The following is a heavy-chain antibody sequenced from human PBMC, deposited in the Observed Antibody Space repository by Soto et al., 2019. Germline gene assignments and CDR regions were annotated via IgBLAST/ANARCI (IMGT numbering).Heavy chain of an antibody. CDR2: THYSGDT. CDR3: ARGDSQVSSVFDY. D-gene: IGHD3-16*01. V-gene: IGHV4-31*03. CDR1: GGPFPNGGYY. Sequence: PSEALSLTCTVSGGPFPNGGYYWSWIRQEPGKGLEWIGYTHYSGDTSYNPSLRSRVTISTDTSKTQFSPRLRSVTSADTAVYYCARGDSQVSSVFDYWGQGMLVTSPQ. J-gene: IGHJ4*02.